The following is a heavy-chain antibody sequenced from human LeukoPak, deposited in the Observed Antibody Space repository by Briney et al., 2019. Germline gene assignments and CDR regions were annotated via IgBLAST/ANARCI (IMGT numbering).Heavy chain of an antibody. V-gene: IGHV1-2*02. CDR2: INPNSGGT. CDR3: ARAFYGSGSPYFSY. Sequence: ASVKVSCKASGYTFTSYYMHWVRQAPGQGLEWMGWINPNSGGTNYAQKFQGRVTMTRDTSISTAYMELSRLRSDDTAVYYCARAFYGSGSPYFSYWGQGTLVTVSS. CDR1: GYTFTSYY. J-gene: IGHJ4*02. D-gene: IGHD3-10*01.